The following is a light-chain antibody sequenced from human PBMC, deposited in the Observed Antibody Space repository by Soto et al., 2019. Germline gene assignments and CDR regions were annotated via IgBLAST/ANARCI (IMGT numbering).Light chain of an antibody. J-gene: IGKJ4*01. CDR3: QHYGSSPLT. CDR2: GAS. CDR1: QSVSASH. Sequence: IVLTQSPGTLSLSPGERATLSCRASQSVSASHLAWYQQKPGQAPRLLLYGASTRATGIPDRFSGSGSGTDFTITITRVEPEDFAVVDGQHYGSSPLTFGGGTKVEIK. V-gene: IGKV3-20*01.